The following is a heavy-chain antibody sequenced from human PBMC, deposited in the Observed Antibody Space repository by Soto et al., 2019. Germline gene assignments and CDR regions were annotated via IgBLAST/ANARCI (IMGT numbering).Heavy chain of an antibody. CDR2: VYYNGDT. D-gene: IGHD2-15*01. CDR3: ARGHGHGGSSFDF. V-gene: IGHV4-59*01. CDR1: GGSSHSYY. J-gene: IGHJ4*02. Sequence: QVQLQESGPGLVKPSATLSLTCTVSGGSSHSYYWAWIRQPPGKGLEWMGYVYYNGDTDYTPALKSRATISVDASTNQFSLQLTSVTPAEWAVYYCARGHGHGGSSFDFWGQGTVVTVSS.